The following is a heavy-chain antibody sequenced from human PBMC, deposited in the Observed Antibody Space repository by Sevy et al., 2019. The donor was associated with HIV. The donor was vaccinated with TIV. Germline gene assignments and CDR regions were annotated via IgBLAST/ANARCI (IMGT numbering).Heavy chain of an antibody. J-gene: IGHJ4*02. CDR1: GFKFDNYA. D-gene: IGHD6-19*01. CDR2: IGVSGRL. V-gene: IGHV3-23*01. CDR3: AKDGYSSGLLYYFDH. Sequence: GGSLRLSCAASGFKFDNYAMAWVRQAPGQGLVWVSAIGVSGRLSYADSVKGRFTISTDSSKKMTYLHLNSLRADDTATYYCAKDGYSSGLLYYFDHWGQGTLVTVSS.